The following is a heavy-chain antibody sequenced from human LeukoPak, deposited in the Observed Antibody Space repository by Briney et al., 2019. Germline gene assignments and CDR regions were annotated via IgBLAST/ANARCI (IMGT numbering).Heavy chain of an antibody. Sequence: GGSLRLSCAASGFTLSSYGMSWVRQAPWKGLEWVSAISGRGDSTYYADSVKGRFIISRDNSKNTLYLQMNSLRAEDTAVYYCAKLRDWMWFDPWGQGTMVTVSS. J-gene: IGHJ5*02. D-gene: IGHD1-1*01. CDR2: ISGRGDST. CDR3: AKLRDWMWFDP. CDR1: GFTLSSYG. V-gene: IGHV3-23*01.